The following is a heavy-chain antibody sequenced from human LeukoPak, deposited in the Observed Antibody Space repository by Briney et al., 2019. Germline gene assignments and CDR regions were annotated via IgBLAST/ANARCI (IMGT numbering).Heavy chain of an antibody. CDR2: IDPDTGDT. CDR3: ARAGHNSNSGGYDF. V-gene: IGHV1-2*02. J-gene: IGHJ4*02. D-gene: IGHD3-22*01. CDR1: GYTFIDHY. Sequence: ASVKVSCKPSGYTFIDHYLHWVRQAPGQGLESLGWIDPDTGDTNYPQKFQGRVTMTRDTSSSTAYMGLNGLRSDDTAVYYCARAGHNSNSGGYDFWGLGTLVTVSS.